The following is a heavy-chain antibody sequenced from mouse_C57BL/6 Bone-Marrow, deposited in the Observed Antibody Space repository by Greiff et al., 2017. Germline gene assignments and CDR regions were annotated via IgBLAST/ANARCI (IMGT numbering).Heavy chain of an antibody. CDR1: GFNIKDDY. CDR3: SPLAWFAY. Sequence: VQLQQSGAELVRPGASVKLSCTASGFNIKDDYMHWVKQRPEQGLEWIGWIDPENGDTEYASKFQGKATITADTSSNTAYLQLSSLTSEDAADYYCSPLAWFAYWGQGTLVTVSA. J-gene: IGHJ3*01. CDR2: IDPENGDT. V-gene: IGHV14-4*01.